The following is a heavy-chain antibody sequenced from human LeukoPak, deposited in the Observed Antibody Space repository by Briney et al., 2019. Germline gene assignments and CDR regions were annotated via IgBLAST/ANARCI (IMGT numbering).Heavy chain of an antibody. CDR2: IYYSGST. CDR1: GGSISSSSYY. Sequence: SETLSLTCTVSGGSISSSSYYWGWIRQPPGKGREWIGSIYYSGSTYYNPSLKSRVTISVDTSKNQFSLQLNSVTPEDTAVYYCARVGKRMAAAGDYYFYMDVWGKGTTVTISS. J-gene: IGHJ6*03. CDR3: ARVGKRMAAAGDYYFYMDV. D-gene: IGHD6-13*01. V-gene: IGHV4-39*01.